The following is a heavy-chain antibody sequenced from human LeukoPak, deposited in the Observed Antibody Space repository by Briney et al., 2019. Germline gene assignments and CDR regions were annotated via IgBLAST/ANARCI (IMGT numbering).Heavy chain of an antibody. CDR2: IYPGDSDT. CDR3: ARGGPIVVVPAASPPDYYYMDV. CDR1: GYSFTSYW. J-gene: IGHJ6*03. Sequence: GESLKISCKGSGYSFTSYWIGWVRQMPGKGLEWMGIIYPGDSDTRYSPSFQGQVTISADKSISTAYLQWSSLKASDTAMYYCARGGPIVVVPAASPPDYYYMDVWGKGTTVTVSS. D-gene: IGHD2-2*01. V-gene: IGHV5-51*01.